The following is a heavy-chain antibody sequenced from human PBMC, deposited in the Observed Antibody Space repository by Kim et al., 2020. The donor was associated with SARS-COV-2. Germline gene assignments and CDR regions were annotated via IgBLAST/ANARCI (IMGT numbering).Heavy chain of an antibody. J-gene: IGHJ4*02. CDR2: ISYDGSNK. CDR1: GFTFSSYG. V-gene: IGHV3-30*18. D-gene: IGHD3-10*01. CDR3: AKDGATMVRGYFDY. Sequence: GGSLRLSCAASGFTFSSYGMHWVRQAPGKGLEWVAVISYDGSNKYYADSVKGRFTISRDNSKNTLYLQMNSLRAEDTAVYYCAKDGATMVRGYFDYWGQGTLVTVSS.